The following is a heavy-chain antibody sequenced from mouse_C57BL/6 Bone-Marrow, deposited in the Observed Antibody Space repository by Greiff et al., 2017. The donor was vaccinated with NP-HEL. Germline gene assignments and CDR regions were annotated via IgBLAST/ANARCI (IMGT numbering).Heavy chain of an antibody. Sequence: VQLQQPGAELVKPGASVKLSCKASGYTFTSYWMQWVKQRHGQGLEWIGEIDPSDSYTNYNQKFKGKATLTVDTFSSTAYMQLSILTSEDAAVYYWARGDYYYGSSYDNWYVDVWGTGTTVTVSS. CDR2: IDPSDSYT. CDR1: GYTFTSYW. D-gene: IGHD1-1*01. CDR3: ARGDYYYGSSYDNWYVDV. V-gene: IGHV1-50*01. J-gene: IGHJ1*03.